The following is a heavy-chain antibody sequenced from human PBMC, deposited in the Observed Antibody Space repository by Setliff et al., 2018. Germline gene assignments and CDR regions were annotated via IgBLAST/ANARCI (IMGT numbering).Heavy chain of an antibody. V-gene: IGHV4-39*07. CDR1: GGSISGSSHY. J-gene: IGHJ5*02. Sequence: PSETLSLTCTVSGGSISGSSHYWAWIRQSPGKGLEWLGDVYYTGSAHWNPSLKSRVTISLDTSKNQFSLKLNSVTAADTAVYYCARDPVKQLVNWFDPWGQGTLVTVSS. CDR3: ARDPVKQLVNWFDP. D-gene: IGHD3-10*01. CDR2: VYYTGSA.